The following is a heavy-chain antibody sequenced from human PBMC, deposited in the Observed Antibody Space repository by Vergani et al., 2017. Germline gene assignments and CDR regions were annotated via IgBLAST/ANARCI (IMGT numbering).Heavy chain of an antibody. CDR3: ARGLPSDYVWGSYRSKTNWFDP. D-gene: IGHD3-16*02. V-gene: IGHV4-34*01. CDR1: GGSFSGYY. J-gene: IGHJ5*02. CDR2: INHSGST. Sequence: QVQLQQWGAGLLKPSETLSLTCAVYGGSFSGYYWSWIRQPPGKGLEWIGEINHSGSTNYNPSLKSRVTISVDTSKNQFSLKRSSVTAADTAVYYCARGLPSDYVWGSYRSKTNWFDPWGQGTLVTVSS.